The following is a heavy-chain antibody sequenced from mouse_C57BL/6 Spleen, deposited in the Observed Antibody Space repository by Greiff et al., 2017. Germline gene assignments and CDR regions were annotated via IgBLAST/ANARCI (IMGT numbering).Heavy chain of an antibody. D-gene: IGHD1-1*01. V-gene: IGHV1-19*01. CDR1: GYTFTDYY. CDR2: INPYNGGT. J-gene: IGHJ2*01. Sequence: EVQLQQSGPVLVKPGASVKLSCKASGYTFTDYYMNWVKQSHGKSLEWIGVINPYNGGTSYNQKFKGKATLTVDKSSSTAYMELNSLTSEDSAVYYCARGGRVVADNDYWGQGTTLTVSS. CDR3: ARGGRVVADNDY.